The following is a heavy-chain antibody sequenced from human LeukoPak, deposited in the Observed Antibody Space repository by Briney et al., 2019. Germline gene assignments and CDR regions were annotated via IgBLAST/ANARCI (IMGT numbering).Heavy chain of an antibody. J-gene: IGHJ5*02. V-gene: IGHV3-21*01. CDR1: GFTFTCYS. Sequence: GGSVTLSCAASGFTFTCYSMNRVRQAPGKGLEWVSSITGSSSYIYYADSMKGRFTVSRDNAKHSLYLQMDILRAEDTAVYYWARGGNCFDPWGQGTLVTVSS. CDR2: ITGSSSYI. CDR3: ARGGNCFDP.